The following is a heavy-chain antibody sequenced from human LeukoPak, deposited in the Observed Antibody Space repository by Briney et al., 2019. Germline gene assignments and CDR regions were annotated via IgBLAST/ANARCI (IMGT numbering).Heavy chain of an antibody. Sequence: GGSLRLSCAASGFTFSSYWMSWVRQAPGKGLEWVANIKQDGSEKYYVDSVKGRFTISRDNAKNSLYLQMNSLRAEDTAVYYCARVTGCSGGSCYHYYYYYMDVWGKGTTVTVSS. CDR2: IKQDGSEK. V-gene: IGHV3-7*01. J-gene: IGHJ6*03. CDR3: ARVTGCSGGSCYHYYYYYMDV. CDR1: GFTFSSYW. D-gene: IGHD2-15*01.